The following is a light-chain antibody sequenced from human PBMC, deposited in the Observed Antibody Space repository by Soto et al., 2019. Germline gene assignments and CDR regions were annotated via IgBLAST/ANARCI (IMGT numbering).Light chain of an antibody. CDR1: QSVTGSY. V-gene: IGKV3-20*01. J-gene: IGKJ1*01. CDR3: QQYANSPRT. CDR2: EAS. Sequence: EIVLTQSPGTLSLSPGERASVSCRASQSVTGSYLAWYQQKPGQAPRLLIYEASSRATGIPDRFSGSGSGTDFTLTISRLEPEDFAGYYCQQYANSPRTFGQGTKVEIK.